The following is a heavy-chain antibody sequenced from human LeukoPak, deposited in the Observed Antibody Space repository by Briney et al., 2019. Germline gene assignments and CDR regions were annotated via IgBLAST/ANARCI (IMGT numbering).Heavy chain of an antibody. CDR1: GYTFTGYY. CDR3: ARVIRDYDILTGYYNKYYFDH. J-gene: IGHJ4*02. Sequence: ASVKVCCKASGYTFTGYYMHWVRQAPGQGLEWMGWINPNSGGTNYAQKFQGRVTMTRDKSISTAYMELSRLRSDDRAVYYGARVIRDYDILTGYYNKYYFDHWGQGTLVTVSS. V-gene: IGHV1-2*02. D-gene: IGHD3-9*01. CDR2: INPNSGGT.